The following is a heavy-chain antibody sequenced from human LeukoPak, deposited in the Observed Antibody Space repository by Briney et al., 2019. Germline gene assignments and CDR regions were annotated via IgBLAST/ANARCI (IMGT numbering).Heavy chain of an antibody. CDR3: ARDRYIYYDEEAGFDY. Sequence: GASVKVSCKASGGTFSSYAISWVRQAPGQGLEWMGGIIPIFGTANYAQKFQGRVTITADESTSTAYMELSSLRSEDTAVYYCARDRYIYYDEEAGFDYWGQGTLVTVSS. J-gene: IGHJ4*02. CDR1: GGTFSSYA. CDR2: IIPIFGTA. V-gene: IGHV1-69*13. D-gene: IGHD3-22*01.